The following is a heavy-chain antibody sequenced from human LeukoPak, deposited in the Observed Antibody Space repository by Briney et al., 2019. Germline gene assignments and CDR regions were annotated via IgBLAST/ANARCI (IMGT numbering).Heavy chain of an antibody. J-gene: IGHJ4*02. CDR2: FDPEDGET. CDR3: ATVPYTRRPPDTAMVLN. CDR1: GYTLTELS. D-gene: IGHD5-18*01. V-gene: IGHV1-24*01. Sequence: ASVKVSCKVSGYTLTELSMHWVRQAPAKGLEWMGGFDPEDGETIYAQKFQGRVTMTEDTSTDTAYMELSSLRSEDTAVYYCATVPYTRRPPDTAMVLNWGQGTLVTVSS.